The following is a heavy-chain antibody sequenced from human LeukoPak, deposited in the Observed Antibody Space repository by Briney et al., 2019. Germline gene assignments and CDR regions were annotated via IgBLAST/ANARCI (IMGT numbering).Heavy chain of an antibody. CDR1: GGSFTSDY. CDR2: FYTSGTT. D-gene: IGHD6-6*01. V-gene: IGHV4-4*07. J-gene: IGHJ4*02. Sequence: PSETLSLTCTVSGGSFTSDYWSWIRQPAGKGLEWIGRFYTSGTTNYNPPLKSRVTISVDTSKNQFSLKLSSVTAADTAVYYCARSVAASYYFDYWGQGTLVTVSS. CDR3: ARSVAASYYFDY.